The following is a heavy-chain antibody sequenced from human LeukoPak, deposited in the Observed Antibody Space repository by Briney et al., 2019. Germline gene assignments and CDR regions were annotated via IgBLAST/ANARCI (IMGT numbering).Heavy chain of an antibody. J-gene: IGHJ4*02. CDR1: GFTFSNYG. CDR3: TKVLYSGSYFFDY. V-gene: IGHV3-23*01. CDR2: ISGSGGST. Sequence: GGSLRLSCAASGFTFSNYGMSWVRQAPGKGPEWVSGISGSGGSTYYADSAKGRFTISRDNSKNTLYLQMNSLRAEDTAVYYCTKVLYSGSYFFDYWGQGTLVTVSS. D-gene: IGHD1-26*01.